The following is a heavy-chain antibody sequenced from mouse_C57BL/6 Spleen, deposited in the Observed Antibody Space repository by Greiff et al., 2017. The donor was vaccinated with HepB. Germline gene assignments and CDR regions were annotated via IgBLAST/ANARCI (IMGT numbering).Heavy chain of an antibody. V-gene: IGHV3-6*01. J-gene: IGHJ2*01. CDR3: ARGLGQDY. CDR2: ISYDGSN. CDR1: GYSITSGYY. Sequence: EVKLMESGPGLVKPSQSLSLTCSVTGYSITSGYYWNWIRQFPGNKLEWMGYISYDGSNNYNPSLKNRISITRDTSKNQFFLKLNSVTTEDTATYYCARGLGQDYWGQGTTLTVSS. D-gene: IGHD4-1*01.